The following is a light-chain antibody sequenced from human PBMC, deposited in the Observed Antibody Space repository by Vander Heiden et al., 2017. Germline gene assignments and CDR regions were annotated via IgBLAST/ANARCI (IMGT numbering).Light chain of an antibody. V-gene: IGKV3-11*01. J-gene: IGKJ4*01. Sequence: EIVLTQSPATLSLSPGERATLSCRASQSVRNYLAWYQHKPGQAPRLLIYDASNRAAGIPARFSGSGSGTDFTLTISSLEPEDFAVYYCQQRSNWPPEVTFGGGTKVEIK. CDR2: DAS. CDR1: QSVRNY. CDR3: QQRSNWPPEVT.